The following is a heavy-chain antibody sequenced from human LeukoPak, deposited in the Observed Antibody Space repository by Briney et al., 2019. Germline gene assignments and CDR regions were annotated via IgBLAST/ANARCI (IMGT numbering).Heavy chain of an antibody. CDR2: ISAYNGNT. Sequence: ASVKVSCKASGYTFTSYGISWVRQAPGQGLEWMGWISAYNGNTNYAQKLQGRVTMTRDMSTSTVYMELSSLRSEDTAVYYCARAVYSGSYHPHFDYWGQGTLVTVSS. CDR1: GYTFTSYG. CDR3: ARAVYSGSYHPHFDY. V-gene: IGHV1-18*01. J-gene: IGHJ4*02. D-gene: IGHD1-26*01.